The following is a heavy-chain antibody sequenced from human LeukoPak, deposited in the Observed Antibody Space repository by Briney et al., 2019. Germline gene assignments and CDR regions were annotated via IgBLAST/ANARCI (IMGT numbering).Heavy chain of an antibody. CDR1: GGSISSGGYY. D-gene: IGHD2-21*01. V-gene: IGHV4-30-4*08. CDR3: ARDGAYCGSDCYPGFDH. Sequence: SETLSLTCTVSGGSISSGGYYWSWIRQPPGKGLEWIVYIYYSGSTYYNPSLKSRVTISVDTSKNQFSLKLSSVTAADTAVYYCARDGAYCGSDCYPGFDHWGQGTLVTVSS. J-gene: IGHJ5*02. CDR2: IYYSGST.